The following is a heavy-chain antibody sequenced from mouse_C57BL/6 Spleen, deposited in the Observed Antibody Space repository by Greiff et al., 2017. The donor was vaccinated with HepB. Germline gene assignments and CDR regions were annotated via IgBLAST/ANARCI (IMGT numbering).Heavy chain of an antibody. V-gene: IGHV1-4*01. CDR1: GYTFTSYT. J-gene: IGHJ3*01. CDR2: INPSSGYT. CDR3: AREGEEGFFAY. Sequence: VQLQQSGAELARPGASVKMSCKASGYTFTSYTMHWVKQRPGQGLEWIGYINPSSGYTKYNQKFKDKATLTADKSSSTAYMQLSSLTSEDSAVYYCAREGEEGFFAYWGQGTLVTVSA.